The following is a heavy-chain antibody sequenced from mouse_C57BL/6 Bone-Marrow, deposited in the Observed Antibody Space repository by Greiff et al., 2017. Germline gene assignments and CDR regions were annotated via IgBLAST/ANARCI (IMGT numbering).Heavy chain of an antibody. CDR3: ARDSNWGFDY. Sequence: EVKLVESGGGLVQSGRSLRLSCATSGFTFSDFYMEWVRQAPGKGLEWIAASRNKANAYTTEYSASVKGRFIVYRDTSQSILYLKMNDLGAEDTAIYYCARDSNWGFDYWGQGTTLTVSS. V-gene: IGHV7-1*01. CDR1: GFTFSDFY. J-gene: IGHJ2*01. D-gene: IGHD4-1*01. CDR2: SRNKANAYTT.